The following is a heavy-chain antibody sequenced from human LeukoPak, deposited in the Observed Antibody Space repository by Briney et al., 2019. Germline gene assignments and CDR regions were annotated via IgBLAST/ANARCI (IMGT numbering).Heavy chain of an antibody. V-gene: IGHV3-30*04. Sequence: PGRSPRLSCAASGFTFSSYAMHWVHQAPGKGLEWVAVISYDGSNKYYADSVKGRFTISRDNSKNTLYLQMNSLRAEDTAVYYCASADSGSYYKIVDYWGQGTLVTVSS. CDR2: ISYDGSNK. CDR3: ASADSGSYYKIVDY. J-gene: IGHJ4*02. D-gene: IGHD3-10*01. CDR1: GFTFSSYA.